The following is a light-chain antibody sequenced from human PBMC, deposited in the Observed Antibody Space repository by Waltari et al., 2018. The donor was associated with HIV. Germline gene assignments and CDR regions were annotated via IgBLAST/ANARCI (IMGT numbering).Light chain of an antibody. CDR3: QTWGAGTVV. CDR2: LNSDGST. V-gene: IGLV4-69*01. Sequence: QLVLTQSPSASASLGASVKLTCTLSSAHSTYAIAWHQQQPDQGPHYLMKLNSDGSTRKGDGIPDRFSGSASGAERYLTISNVQSEDEGIYYCQTWGAGTVVFGGGTKLSVL. CDR1: SAHSTYA. J-gene: IGLJ2*01.